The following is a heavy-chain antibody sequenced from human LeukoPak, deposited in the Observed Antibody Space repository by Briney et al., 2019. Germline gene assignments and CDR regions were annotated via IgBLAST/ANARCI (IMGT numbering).Heavy chain of an antibody. CDR2: IYYSGST. CDR3: ARDTMVRGPYGAFDI. V-gene: IGHV4-39*07. Sequence: TSETLSLTCTVSGGSISSSNYYWGWIRQPPGRGLEWIGSIYYSGSTYYNPSLKSRVTMSVDTSKNQFSLKLSSVTAADTAVYYCARDTMVRGPYGAFDIWGQGTMVTVSS. J-gene: IGHJ3*02. D-gene: IGHD3-10*01. CDR1: GGSISSSNYY.